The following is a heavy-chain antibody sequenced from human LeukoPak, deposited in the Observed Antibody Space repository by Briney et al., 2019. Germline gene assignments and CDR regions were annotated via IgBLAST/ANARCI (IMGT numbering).Heavy chain of an antibody. CDR3: AKGGYSGHEFDF. J-gene: IGHJ5*01. D-gene: IGHD5-12*01. V-gene: IGHV3-66*01. Sequence: GGSLRLSCAASGFIVSDNYTSWVRQAPGKGLEWLAVIYGGNSTYYAASVKGRFTISRDTSKNTLYLQMNSLTVEDTAVYYCAKGGYSGHEFDFWGQGALVTVSS. CDR1: GFIVSDNY. CDR2: IYGGNST.